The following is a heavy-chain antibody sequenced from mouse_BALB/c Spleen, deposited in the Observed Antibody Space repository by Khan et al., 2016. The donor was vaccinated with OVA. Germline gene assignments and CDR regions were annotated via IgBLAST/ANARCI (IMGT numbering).Heavy chain of an antibody. Sequence: QVQLQQSGPGLVAPSQTLSITCTVSGFSLTGYGVNWVRQPPGKGLEWLGMIWGDGSTDYYSGLQSRLRISKDLSNSHVFLKMNSLETDDTARYFCAREGSNYFYYSMDYWGQGTSVTVSA. CDR3: AREGSNYFYYSMDY. CDR2: IWGDGST. J-gene: IGHJ4*01. D-gene: IGHD2-5*01. CDR1: GFSLTGYG. V-gene: IGHV2-6-7*01.